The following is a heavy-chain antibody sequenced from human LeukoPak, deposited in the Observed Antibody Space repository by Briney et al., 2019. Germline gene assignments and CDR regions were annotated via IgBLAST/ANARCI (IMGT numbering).Heavy chain of an antibody. CDR2: INPNSGGT. Sequence: ASVKVSCKASGYTFTGCYMHWVRQAPGQGLEWMGWINPNSGGTNYAQKFQGRVTMTRDTSISTAYMELSRLRSDDTAVYYCARDKGTWIQLWLLDYWGQGTLVTVSS. CDR3: ARDKGTWIQLWLLDY. D-gene: IGHD5-18*01. J-gene: IGHJ4*02. CDR1: GYTFTGCY. V-gene: IGHV1-2*02.